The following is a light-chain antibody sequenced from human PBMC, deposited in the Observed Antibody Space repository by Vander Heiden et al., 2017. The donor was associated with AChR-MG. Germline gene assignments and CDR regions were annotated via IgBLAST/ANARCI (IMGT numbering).Light chain of an antibody. V-gene: IGKV3-15*01. Sequence: EIIMTQSPATKSVSAGERATLSCRASESVSNNGAWYQQKPGQAPRLLIYGASTRATGVPASFSGSGSGTEFTLTISSLQSEDFAVYFCQWYNNWPLIYTFGQGTKLEI. CDR2: GAS. J-gene: IGKJ2*01. CDR3: QWYNNWPLIYT. CDR1: ESVSNN.